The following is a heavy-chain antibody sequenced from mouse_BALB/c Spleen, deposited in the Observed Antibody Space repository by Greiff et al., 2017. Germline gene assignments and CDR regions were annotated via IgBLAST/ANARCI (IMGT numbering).Heavy chain of an antibody. CDR3: ARRAITTATMDY. Sequence: QVQLQQSGAELVMPGASVKMSCKASGYTFTDYWMHWVKQRPGQGLEWIGAIDTSDSYTSYNQKFKGKATLTVDESSSTAYMQLSSLTSEDSAVYYCARRAITTATMDYWGQGTSVTVSS. D-gene: IGHD1-2*01. J-gene: IGHJ4*01. CDR2: IDTSDSYT. V-gene: IGHV1-69*01. CDR1: GYTFTDYW.